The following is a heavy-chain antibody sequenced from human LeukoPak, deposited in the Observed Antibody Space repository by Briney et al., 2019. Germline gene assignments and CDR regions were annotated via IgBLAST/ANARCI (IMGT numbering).Heavy chain of an antibody. CDR1: GFTVSSNS. V-gene: IGHV3-23*01. D-gene: IGHD2-21*01. Sequence: PGGSLRLSCTVSGFTVSSNSMSWVRQAPGKGLEWVSAISGSGGSTYYADSVKGRFTISRDNSKNTLYLQMNSLRAEDTAVYYCAKGLFALNYWGQGTLVTVSS. J-gene: IGHJ4*02. CDR3: AKGLFALNY. CDR2: ISGSGGST.